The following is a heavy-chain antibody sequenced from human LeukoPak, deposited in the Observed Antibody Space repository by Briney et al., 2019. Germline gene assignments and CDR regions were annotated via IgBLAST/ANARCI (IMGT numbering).Heavy chain of an antibody. D-gene: IGHD3-9*01. V-gene: IGHV3-21*01. J-gene: IGHJ4*02. CDR3: ARMGDILTGYPVDY. CDR1: GFTFSSYS. CDR2: ISSSSSYI. Sequence: PGGSLRLSCAASGFTFSSYSMNWVCQAPGKGLEWVSSISSSSSYIYYADSVKGRFTISRDNAKNSLYLQMNSLRAEDTAVYYCARMGDILTGYPVDYWGQGTLVTVSS.